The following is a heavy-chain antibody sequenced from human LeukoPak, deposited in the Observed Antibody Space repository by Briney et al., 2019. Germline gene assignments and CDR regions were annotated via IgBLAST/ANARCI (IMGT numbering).Heavy chain of an antibody. V-gene: IGHV3-48*01. J-gene: IGHJ6*03. D-gene: IGHD6-19*01. CDR1: GFTFSSYS. CDR3: ARDRGSGWDYYYYMDV. Sequence: GGSLRLSCAASGFTFSSYSMNWVRQAPGKGLEWVSYISSSSSTIYYADSVKGRFTISRDNAKNSLYLQMNSLRAEDTAVYYCARDRGSGWDYYYYMDVWGKGTTVTVSS. CDR2: ISSSSSTI.